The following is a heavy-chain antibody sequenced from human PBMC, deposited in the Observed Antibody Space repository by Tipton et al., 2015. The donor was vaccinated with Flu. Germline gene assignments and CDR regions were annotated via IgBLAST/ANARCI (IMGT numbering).Heavy chain of an antibody. CDR1: SGSIRSTNYF. Sequence: LRLSCTVSSGSIRSTNYFCAWIRQPPGKRLELIGSIYPSGTTDYNPSLKSRVTISVDTSKSQFSLMLRSVTAADTAVYYCARLSYYDVDLKNFYFDYWGQGALVTVSS. D-gene: IGHD3-10*02. V-gene: IGHV4-39*01. J-gene: IGHJ4*02. CDR3: ARLSYYDVDLKNFYFDY. CDR2: IYPSGTT.